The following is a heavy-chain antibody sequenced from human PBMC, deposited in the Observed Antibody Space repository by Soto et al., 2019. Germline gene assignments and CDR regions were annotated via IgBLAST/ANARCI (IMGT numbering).Heavy chain of an antibody. D-gene: IGHD6-13*01. CDR1: GGSFSGYY. J-gene: IGHJ6*03. Sequence: SETLSLTCAVYGGSFSGYYWSWIRQPPGKGLEWTGEINHSGSTNYNPSLKSRVTISVDTSKNQFSLKLSSVTAADTAVYYCARGGVAAAGKYYYYMDVWGKGTTVTVSS. CDR3: ARGGVAAAGKYYYYMDV. V-gene: IGHV4-34*01. CDR2: INHSGST.